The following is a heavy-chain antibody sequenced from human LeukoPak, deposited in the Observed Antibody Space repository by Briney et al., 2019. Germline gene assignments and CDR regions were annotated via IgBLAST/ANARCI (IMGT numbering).Heavy chain of an antibody. CDR3: AKGDGLDGKLDY. J-gene: IGHJ4*02. V-gene: IGHV3-23*01. D-gene: IGHD3/OR15-3a*01. CDR1: GFAFSTYA. Sequence: PGGSLGLSCAASGFAFSTYAMSWVRQVPGKGLEWVSAISRNGAGTYYADSVKGRFAISRDDSKNTLYLEMDSLRADDTAVYYCAKGDGLDGKLDYWGQGTLVTVSS. CDR2: ISRNGAGT.